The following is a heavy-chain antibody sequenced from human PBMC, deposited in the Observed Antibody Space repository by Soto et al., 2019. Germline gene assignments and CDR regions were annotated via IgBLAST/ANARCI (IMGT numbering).Heavy chain of an antibody. CDR1: SGSISSSNW. V-gene: IGHV4-4*02. J-gene: IGHJ4*02. D-gene: IGHD2-15*01. CDR3: AREPKYCSGGSCHFLPDY. Sequence: SETLSLTCAVSSGSISSSNWWSWVRQPPGKGLEWIGDIYHSGSTNYNPSLKSRATISVDKSKNQFSLKLSSVTAADTAVYYCAREPKYCSGGSCHFLPDYCGQGTLVTVSS. CDR2: IYHSGST.